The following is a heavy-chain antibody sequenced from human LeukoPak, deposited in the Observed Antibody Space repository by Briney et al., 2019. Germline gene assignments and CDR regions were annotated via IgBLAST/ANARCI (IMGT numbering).Heavy chain of an antibody. CDR1: GYTFTSYY. J-gene: IGHJ3*02. CDR2: INPSGGST. Sequence: GASVKVSCKASGYTFTSYYMHWVRQAPGQGLEWMGIINPSGGSTSYAQKFQGRVTMTRDMSTSTVYMELSSLRSEDTAVYYCARGGEADYYDSSGYSFGSIWGQGTMVTVSS. CDR3: ARGGEADYYDSSGYSFGSI. V-gene: IGHV1-46*01. D-gene: IGHD3-22*01.